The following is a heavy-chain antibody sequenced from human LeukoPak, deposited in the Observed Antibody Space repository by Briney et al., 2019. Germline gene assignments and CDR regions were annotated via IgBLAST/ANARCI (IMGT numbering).Heavy chain of an antibody. D-gene: IGHD3-10*01. Sequence: ASVKVSCKASGYTFTSYGISWVRQAPGQGLEWMGWISAYNGNTNYAQKLQGRVTMTTDTSTSTAYMELRSLRSDGTAVYYCARSDPKAVVRGVNVHWFDPWGQGTLVTVSS. J-gene: IGHJ5*02. CDR3: ARSDPKAVVRGVNVHWFDP. CDR1: GYTFTSYG. V-gene: IGHV1-18*04. CDR2: ISAYNGNT.